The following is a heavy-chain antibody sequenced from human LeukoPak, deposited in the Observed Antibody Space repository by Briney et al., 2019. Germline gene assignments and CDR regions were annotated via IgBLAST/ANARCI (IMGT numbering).Heavy chain of an antibody. CDR3: ARVLQWLGYYFDY. V-gene: IGHV3-48*01. CDR2: ISSSSTI. CDR1: GFTFSSYS. D-gene: IGHD6-19*01. Sequence: GGSLRLSCAASGFTFSSYSMNWVRQAPGKGLEWVSYISSSSTIYYADSVKGRFTISRDNAKHSLYLQMNSLRAEDTAVYYCARVLQWLGYYFDYWGQGTLVTVSS. J-gene: IGHJ4*02.